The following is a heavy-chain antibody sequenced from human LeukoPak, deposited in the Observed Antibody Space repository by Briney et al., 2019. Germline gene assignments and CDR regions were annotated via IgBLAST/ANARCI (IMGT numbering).Heavy chain of an antibody. CDR1: GYTFTDYY. CDR3: ARVHWRPATHWFDP. J-gene: IGHJ5*02. CDR2: INPNSGGT. V-gene: IGHV1-2*02. Sequence: ASVKVSCKASGYTFTDYYMYWVRQAPGQGLEYMGWINPNSGGTNYAQKFRGRVTMTRDTSISTAYMELSSLRSDDTAMYYCARVHWRPATHWFDPWGQGTLVTVSS. D-gene: IGHD2-2*01.